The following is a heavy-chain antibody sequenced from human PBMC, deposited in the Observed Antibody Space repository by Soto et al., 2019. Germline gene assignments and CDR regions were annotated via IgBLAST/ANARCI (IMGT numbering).Heavy chain of an antibody. CDR3: ARDLRGDSGLFDY. CDR2: ISSSSSYT. Sequence: GGSLRLSCAASGFTFSDYYMSWIRQAPGKGLEWVSYISSSSSYTNYADSVKGRFTISRDNAKNSLYLQMNSLRAEDTAVYYCARDLRGDSGLFDYWGQGTLVTVSS. J-gene: IGHJ4*02. V-gene: IGHV3-11*06. D-gene: IGHD2-21*01. CDR1: GFTFSDYY.